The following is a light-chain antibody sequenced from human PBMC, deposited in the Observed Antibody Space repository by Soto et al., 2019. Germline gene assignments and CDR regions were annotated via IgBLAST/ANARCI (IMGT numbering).Light chain of an antibody. CDR1: HDIITY. J-gene: IGKJ5*01. CDR2: AAS. CDR3: QHLKSYPLT. Sequence: DIQLTQSPSFLSASVGDRVTITCQASHDIITYLAWYQVKPGKAPKLLIYAASTLESGVPSRFSGSGSGTEFPLTVSSLQPEDFATYYCQHLKSYPLTFGGGTRL. V-gene: IGKV1-9*01.